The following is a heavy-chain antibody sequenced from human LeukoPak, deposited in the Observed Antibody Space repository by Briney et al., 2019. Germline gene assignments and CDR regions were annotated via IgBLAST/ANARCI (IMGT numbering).Heavy chain of an antibody. CDR3: VKDRRYAGNSAVSWFDP. CDR1: GFTFSNYA. D-gene: IGHD4-23*01. Sequence: GGSLRLSRAASGFTFSNYAMTWVRPAPGKGLEWVSTISDTGRFTTSTYYADTVKGRFIISRDNSDNKLYSQMDGLRADDTAVYYCVKDRRYAGNSAVSWFDPWGQGTLVTVSS. CDR2: ISDTGRFTTST. V-gene: IGHV3-23*01. J-gene: IGHJ5*02.